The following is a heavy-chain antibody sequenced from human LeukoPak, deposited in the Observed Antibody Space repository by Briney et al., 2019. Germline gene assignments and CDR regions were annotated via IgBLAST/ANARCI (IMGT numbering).Heavy chain of an antibody. Sequence: PGGSLRLSCAASGFTFDDYGMSWVRQAPGKGLEWVSDINWNGGRTGYADSVKGRFTISRDNAKKSLYLQMNSLRAEDTALYYCARGGGGRYLVYWGQGTPVTVSS. CDR3: ARGGGGRYLVY. CDR1: GFTFDDYG. D-gene: IGHD1-26*01. J-gene: IGHJ4*02. V-gene: IGHV3-20*04. CDR2: INWNGGRT.